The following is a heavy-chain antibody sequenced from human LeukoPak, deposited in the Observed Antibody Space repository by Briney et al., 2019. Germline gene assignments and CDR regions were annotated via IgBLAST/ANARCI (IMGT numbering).Heavy chain of an antibody. V-gene: IGHV3-23*01. J-gene: IGHJ4*02. CDR1: RVTFNRLA. D-gene: IGHD5/OR15-5a*01. CDR2: IAANGGTI. CDR3: AKDWEAVSNTPTGIDY. Sequence: GRSLSPSCAASRVTFNRLAMTWVREAPGRGLQWGSSIAANGGTIYYLDSVKGRFTIPRDNSKNTVYLQMNSLRAEDTALYYCAKDWEAVSNTPTGIDYWGQGTLLTVSS.